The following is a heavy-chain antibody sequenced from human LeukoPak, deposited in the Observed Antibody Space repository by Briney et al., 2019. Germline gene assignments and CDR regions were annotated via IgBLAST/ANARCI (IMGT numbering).Heavy chain of an antibody. Sequence: ASVKVSCKASGYTFTSYYMHWVRQAPGQGLEWMGIINPSGGSTSYVQKFQGRVTMTRDTSTSTVYMELSSLGSEDTAVYYCARAVGAPGYCSSTSCYTPYGMDVWGQGTTVTVSS. D-gene: IGHD2-2*02. J-gene: IGHJ6*02. V-gene: IGHV1-46*01. CDR1: GYTFTSYY. CDR3: ARAVGAPGYCSSTSCYTPYGMDV. CDR2: INPSGGST.